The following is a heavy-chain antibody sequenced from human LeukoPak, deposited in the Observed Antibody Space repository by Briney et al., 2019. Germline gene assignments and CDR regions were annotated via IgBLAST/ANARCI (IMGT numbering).Heavy chain of an antibody. J-gene: IGHJ6*03. CDR1: GFTFSNYA. CDR3: AKMKYSEMGSYSFYYMDV. D-gene: IGHD3-10*01. V-gene: IGHV3-23*01. CDR2: ISDSADST. Sequence: HPGGSLRLSCAASGFTFSNYATGWVRQAPGKGLEWVSGISDSADSTYYLDSVKGRFTISRDNSKNTVYLQMSSLRAEDTALYYCAKMKYSEMGSYSFYYMDVWGRGTTVTVSS.